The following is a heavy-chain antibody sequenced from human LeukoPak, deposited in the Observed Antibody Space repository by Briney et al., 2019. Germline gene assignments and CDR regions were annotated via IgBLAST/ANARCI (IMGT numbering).Heavy chain of an antibody. CDR1: GGTFSSYA. J-gene: IGHJ4*02. CDR2: IIPIFGTA. V-gene: IGHV1-69*05. CDR3: ARGGYSSGWYYFDY. Sequence: GASVKVSCKASGGTFSSYAISWVRQAPGQGLEWMGRIIPIFGTANYAQKFQGRVTITTDQSTSTACMELSSLRSEDTAVYYCARGGYSSGWYYFDYWGQGTLVTVSS. D-gene: IGHD6-19*01.